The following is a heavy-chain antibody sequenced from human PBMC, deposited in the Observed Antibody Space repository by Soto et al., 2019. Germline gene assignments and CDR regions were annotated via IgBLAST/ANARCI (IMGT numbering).Heavy chain of an antibody. CDR2: TYYRSKWYN. J-gene: IGHJ3*02. D-gene: IGHD4-17*01. Sequence: SQTLSLTCVISGDSVSNNSAAWNWIRQSPSRGLEWLGRTYYRSKWYNDYAVSVKSRITINPDTSKNQFSLQLNSVTPEDTAVYYCARERYGDYGRGTFDIWGQGTMVTVSS. V-gene: IGHV6-1*01. CDR3: ARERYGDYGRGTFDI. CDR1: GDSVSNNSAA.